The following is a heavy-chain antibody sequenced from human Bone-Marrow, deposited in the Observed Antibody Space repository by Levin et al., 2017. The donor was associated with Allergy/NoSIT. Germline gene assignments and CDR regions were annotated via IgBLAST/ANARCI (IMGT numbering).Heavy chain of an antibody. CDR1: GYTFTGYY. Sequence: RASVKVSCKASGYTFTGYYMHWVRQAPGQGLEWMGWIKPNSGGTNYAQKFQGRVTMTRDTSISTAYMELSRLRSDDTAVYYCARPNYYDSSGYYYVDAFDIWGQGTMVTVSS. J-gene: IGHJ3*02. D-gene: IGHD3-22*01. CDR3: ARPNYYDSSGYYYVDAFDI. CDR2: IKPNSGGT. V-gene: IGHV1-2*02.